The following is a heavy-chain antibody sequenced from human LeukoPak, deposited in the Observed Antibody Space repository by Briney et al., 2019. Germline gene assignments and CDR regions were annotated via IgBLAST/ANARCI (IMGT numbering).Heavy chain of an antibody. V-gene: IGHV3-30*03. CDR3: ARGPYNLPNVNSYYYMDV. CDR2: ISYDGSNK. D-gene: IGHD1-1*01. Sequence: GGSLRLSCAASGFTFSSYGMHWVRQAPGKGLEWVAVISYDGSNKYYADSVKGRFTISRDNSKNTLYLQMNTLRAEDTAMYYCARGPYNLPNVNSYYYMDVWGKGTTV. CDR1: GFTFSSYG. J-gene: IGHJ6*03.